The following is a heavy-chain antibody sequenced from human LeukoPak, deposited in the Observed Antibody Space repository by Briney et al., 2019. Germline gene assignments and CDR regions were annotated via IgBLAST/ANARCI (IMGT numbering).Heavy chain of an antibody. CDR1: GGSISSGGYS. J-gene: IGHJ6*02. CDR2: IYYSGST. V-gene: IGHV4-31*03. D-gene: IGHD3-3*01. Sequence: SETLSLTCTVSGGSISSGGYSWSWIRQHPGKGLEWIGYIYYSGSTYYNPSLKSRVTISVDTSKNQFSLKLSSVTAADTAVYYCARATRLFWSGSYYYYYGMDVWGQGTTVTVSS. CDR3: ARATRLFWSGSYYYYYGMDV.